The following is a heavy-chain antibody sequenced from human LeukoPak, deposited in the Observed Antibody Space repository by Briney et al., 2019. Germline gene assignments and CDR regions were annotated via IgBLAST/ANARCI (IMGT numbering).Heavy chain of an antibody. CDR1: VYTFTSYG. V-gene: IGHV1-18*01. J-gene: IGHJ3*02. CDR3: ARARPYSGYHHAFDI. Sequence: ASVKVSCKASVYTFTSYGISWVRQAPGQGLEWMGWISAYNGNTNYAQELQGRVTMTTDTSTSTAYMELRSLRSDDTAVYYCARARPYSGYHHAFDIWGQGTMVTVSS. CDR2: ISAYNGNT. D-gene: IGHD5-12*01.